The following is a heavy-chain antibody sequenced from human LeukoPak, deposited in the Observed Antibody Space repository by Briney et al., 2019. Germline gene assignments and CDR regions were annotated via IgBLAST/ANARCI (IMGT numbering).Heavy chain of an antibody. J-gene: IGHJ4*02. CDR3: ARDKTTGVDY. D-gene: IGHD7-27*01. CDR2: IWYDGSNK. V-gene: IGHV3-33*01. CDR1: GFPFSSDG. Sequence: GGAPRPSLAASGFPFSSDGMHWVRPAPGKGGGWVAVIWYDGSNKYYADSVKGRFIISRDNSKNTLYLQMNSLRAEDTAVYYCARDKTTGVDYWGQGTLVTVSS.